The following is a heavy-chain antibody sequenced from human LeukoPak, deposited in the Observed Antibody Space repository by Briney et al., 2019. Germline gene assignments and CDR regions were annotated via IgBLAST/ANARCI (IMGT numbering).Heavy chain of an antibody. V-gene: IGHV4-30-2*01. J-gene: IGHJ5*02. Sequence: SQTLSLTCAVSGGSISSGGYSWSWIRQPPGKGLEWIGYIYHSGSTYYNPSLKSRDTISVDRSKNQFSLKLSSVTAADTAVYYCARRGYYDSTGDFDPWGQGTLVTVSS. CDR3: ARRGYYDSTGDFDP. D-gene: IGHD3-22*01. CDR1: GGSISSGGYS. CDR2: IYHSGST.